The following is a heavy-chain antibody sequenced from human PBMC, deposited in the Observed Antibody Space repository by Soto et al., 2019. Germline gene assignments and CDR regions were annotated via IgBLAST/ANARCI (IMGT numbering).Heavy chain of an antibody. J-gene: IGHJ2*01. CDR3: ARGNHRWLQLWYFDL. CDR1: GGTFSNYP. Sequence: QVQLVQSGADVNKPGSSVKVSCKASGGTFSNYPISWVRQAPGQGLEWMGGIIPIFGTVNYAQKFQGRVTITADESTSTAYMELSSLRSEETAVYYCARGNHRWLQLWYFDLWGRGTLVTVSS. CDR2: IIPIFGTV. D-gene: IGHD5-12*01. V-gene: IGHV1-69*12.